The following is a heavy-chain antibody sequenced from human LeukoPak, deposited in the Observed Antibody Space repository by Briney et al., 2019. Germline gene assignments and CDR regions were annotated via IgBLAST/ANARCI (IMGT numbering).Heavy chain of an antibody. J-gene: IGHJ3*02. Sequence: GGSLRLSCAASGFTFSSYSMNWVRQAPGKGLEWVSSISSSSSYIYYADSVTGRFTISRDNAKNSLYLQMNSLRAEDTAVYYCARALPSPLYSGSYADAFDIWGQGTMVTVSS. CDR3: ARALPSPLYSGSYADAFDI. CDR1: GFTFSSYS. D-gene: IGHD1-26*01. V-gene: IGHV3-21*01. CDR2: ISSSSSYI.